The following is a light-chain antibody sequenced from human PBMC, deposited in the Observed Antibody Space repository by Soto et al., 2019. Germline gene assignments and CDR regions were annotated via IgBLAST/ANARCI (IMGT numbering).Light chain of an antibody. CDR1: QYINTY. CDR2: GTS. V-gene: IGKV1-8*01. CDR3: QQYYTYPIT. Sequence: AIRMTQSPSSFSASTGARVTITCRASQYINTYLAWYQQKPGKPPQLLIYGTSTLHSDAPSRFNGSGSGTDFTLTIPCLQSEDFGSYYCQQYYTYPITFGRGTKVDIK. J-gene: IGKJ4*01.